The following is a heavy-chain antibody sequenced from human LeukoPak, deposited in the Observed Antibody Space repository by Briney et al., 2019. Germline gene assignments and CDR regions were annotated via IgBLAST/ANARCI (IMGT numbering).Heavy chain of an antibody. CDR2: INSDGSST. J-gene: IGHJ4*02. Sequence: GGSLRLSCAASGFTFSSYWMHWVRQAPGKGLVWVSRINSDGSSTSYADSVKGRFTISRDNGKNTLYLQMNSLRAEDTAVYYCAREDILTGYYFDYWGQGTLVTVSS. D-gene: IGHD3-9*01. CDR1: GFTFSSYW. CDR3: AREDILTGYYFDY. V-gene: IGHV3-74*01.